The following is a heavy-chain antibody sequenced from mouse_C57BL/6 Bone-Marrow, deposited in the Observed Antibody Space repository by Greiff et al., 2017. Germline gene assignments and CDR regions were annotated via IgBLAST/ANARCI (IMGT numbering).Heavy chain of an antibody. CDR2: FHPYNDDT. CDR1: GYTFTTYP. D-gene: IGHD2-5*01. J-gene: IGHJ4*01. Sequence: QVQLKQSGAELVKPGASVKMSCKASGYTFTTYPIEWMKQNHGKSLEWIGNFHPYNDDTKYNEKFKGKATLTVEKSSSTVYLELSRLTSDDSAVYYCARRGAYYSNYGYAMDYWGQGTSVTVSS. V-gene: IGHV1-47*01. CDR3: ARRGAYYSNYGYAMDY.